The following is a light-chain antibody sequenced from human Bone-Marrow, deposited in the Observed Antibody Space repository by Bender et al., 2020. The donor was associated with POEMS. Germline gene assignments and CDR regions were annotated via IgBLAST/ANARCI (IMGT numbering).Light chain of an antibody. CDR1: SSDIGGYNY. Sequence: QSALTQPASVSGSPGQSITISCTGSSSDIGGYNYVSWYQQHPGKAPKLMIFDVSYRPSGVSNRFSGSKSGNTASLTISGLQAEDEADYYCCSYAGSNTGVFGGGTKLTVL. J-gene: IGLJ2*01. CDR2: DVS. V-gene: IGLV2-14*03. CDR3: CSYAGSNTGV.